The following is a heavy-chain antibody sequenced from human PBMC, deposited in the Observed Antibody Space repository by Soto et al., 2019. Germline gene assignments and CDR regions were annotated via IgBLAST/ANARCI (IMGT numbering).Heavy chain of an antibody. D-gene: IGHD3-22*01. CDR2: IWYDGSNK. CDR1: GFTFSSYG. V-gene: IGHV3-33*01. Sequence: HPGGSLRLSCAASGFTFSSYGMHWVRQAPGKGLEWVAVIWYDGSNKYYADSVKGRFTISRDNSKNTLYLQMNSLRAEDTAVYYCARGSDSSGYYGMDVWGQGTTVTVSS. J-gene: IGHJ6*02. CDR3: ARGSDSSGYYGMDV.